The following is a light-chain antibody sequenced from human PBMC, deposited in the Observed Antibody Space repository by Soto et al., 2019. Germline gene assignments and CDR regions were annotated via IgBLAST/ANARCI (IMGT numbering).Light chain of an antibody. Sequence: IVLTHSPGTLSLSPWERATLSLRSSQSVSSSYLAWYQQKPGQAPRLLIYGASSRATGIPDRFSGSGSGTDFTLTISRLEPEDFAVYYCQQYGSSPRKFGQGTKVDIK. J-gene: IGKJ1*01. CDR3: QQYGSSPRK. V-gene: IGKV3-20*01. CDR2: GAS. CDR1: QSVSSSY.